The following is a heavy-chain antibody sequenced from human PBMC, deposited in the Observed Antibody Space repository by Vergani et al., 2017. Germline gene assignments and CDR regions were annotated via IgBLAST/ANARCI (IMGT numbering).Heavy chain of an antibody. CDR3: ARMDGGAATYYYYYMDV. Sequence: QVQLVESGGNVVQSGTSLRLSCAASGFSFGSYGMHWVRQAPGRGLEWVSMTWYEGNNNYYADSVKGRFTISKDISKNTLYLQMNSLRAEDTAVYYCARMDGGAATYYYYYMDVWGKGTTVTVSS. CDR1: GFSFGSYG. D-gene: IGHD2-15*01. J-gene: IGHJ6*03. V-gene: IGHV3-33*08. CDR2: TWYEGNNN.